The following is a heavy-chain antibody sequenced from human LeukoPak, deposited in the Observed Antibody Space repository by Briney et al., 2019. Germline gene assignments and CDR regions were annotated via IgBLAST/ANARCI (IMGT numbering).Heavy chain of an antibody. J-gene: IGHJ4*02. D-gene: IGHD2-21*01. V-gene: IGHV3-30-3*01. CDR1: GFTFSAYA. CDR2: ISYDGSNK. CDR3: ARDPGEGYFDY. Sequence: GGSLRLSCAASGFTFSAYAVHWVRQAPGKGLEWVAVISYDGSNKYYADSVKGRFTISRDNSKNTLYLQMNSLRAEDTAVYYCARDPGEGYFDYWGQGTLVTVSS.